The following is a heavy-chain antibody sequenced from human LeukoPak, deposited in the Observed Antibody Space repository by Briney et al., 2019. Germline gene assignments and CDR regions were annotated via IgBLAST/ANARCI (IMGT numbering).Heavy chain of an antibody. D-gene: IGHD6-19*01. CDR2: IHGNGETT. V-gene: IGHV3-23*01. Sequence: PGRSLRLSCAASGFTFSSYGMHWVRQAPGKGLEWVSGIHGNGETTYYADSVKGRFTISRDNSRELLYLQMNSLRVEDTAVYYCAKIPRIAVAGVFDYWGQGTLVTVSS. J-gene: IGHJ4*02. CDR1: GFTFSSYG. CDR3: AKIPRIAVAGVFDY.